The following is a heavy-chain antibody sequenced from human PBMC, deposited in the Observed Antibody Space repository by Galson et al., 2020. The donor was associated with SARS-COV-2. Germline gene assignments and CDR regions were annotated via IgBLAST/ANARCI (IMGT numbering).Heavy chain of an antibody. CDR2: ISGSGGNT. J-gene: IGHJ4*02. Sequence: AGGSLRLSCAASGFTFSSFSMSWVRQAPGKGLEWVSGISGSGGNTYYADPVKGRFTISRDNSKNTLYLQMNSLRAEDTAVYYCANFPYGHTIFGVVTNDYWGQGILVTVSS. V-gene: IGHV3-23*01. CDR1: GFTFSSFS. D-gene: IGHD3-3*01. CDR3: ANFPYGHTIFGVVTNDY.